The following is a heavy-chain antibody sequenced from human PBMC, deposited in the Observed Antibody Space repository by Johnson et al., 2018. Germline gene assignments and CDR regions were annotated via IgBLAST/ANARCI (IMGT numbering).Heavy chain of an antibody. Sequence: QVQLVESGSALKKPGASVKVSCKASGYTFNSYAINWVRQATGQGLEWMGWINTNSGSQGYAKGLTGRLVFSLDTSASPASLQIGSLRPEDPAVYFCAGATYWDSRFPNWFDPWGQGTQVTVSS. CDR1: GYTFNSYA. J-gene: IGHJ5*02. CDR2: INTNSGSQ. V-gene: IGHV7-4-1*01. D-gene: IGHD1-26*01. CDR3: AGATYWDSRFPNWFDP.